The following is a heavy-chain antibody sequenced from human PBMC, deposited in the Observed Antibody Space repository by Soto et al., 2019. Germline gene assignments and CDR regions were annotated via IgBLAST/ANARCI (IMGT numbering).Heavy chain of an antibody. V-gene: IGHV2-5*01. CDR1: GFSLTTSGVG. Sequence: QITLNESGPTQVKPRQTLTLTCTFSGFSLTTSGVGVGWIRQSPGKAPEWLALIYWYDAKRYSPSLKSRLTITQDPSKNQVVLTMAGLDPADPATYYCAHRVLRSVFGLVTTTAIYFDFWGQGTPVAVSS. CDR3: AHRVLRSVFGLVTTTAIYFDF. CDR2: IYWYDAK. J-gene: IGHJ4*02. D-gene: IGHD3-3*01.